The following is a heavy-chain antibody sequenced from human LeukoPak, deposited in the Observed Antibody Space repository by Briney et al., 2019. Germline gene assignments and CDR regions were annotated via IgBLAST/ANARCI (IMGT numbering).Heavy chain of an antibody. Sequence: QTLSLTCAISGDSVSSNGAAWNWIRQSPSRGLEWLGRTYYRSKWYNDYAVSVKSRITINPDTSKNQFSLQLNSVTPEDTAVYYCARDLYSGYDSSFDYWGQGTLVTVSS. CDR2: TYYRSKWYN. J-gene: IGHJ4*02. V-gene: IGHV6-1*01. D-gene: IGHD5-12*01. CDR1: GDSVSSNGAA. CDR3: ARDLYSGYDSSFDY.